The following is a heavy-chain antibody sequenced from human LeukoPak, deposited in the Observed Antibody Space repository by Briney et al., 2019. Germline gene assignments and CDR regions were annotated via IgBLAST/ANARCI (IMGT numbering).Heavy chain of an antibody. V-gene: IGHV3-7*04. J-gene: IGHJ4*02. D-gene: IGHD3-10*01. CDR2: IKQDGSER. CDR3: AGGNTMAN. Sequence: GGSLRLSCAASGFTFSTYAMSWVRQAPGKGLEWVAKIKQDGSERDYVDSVKGRFTISRDDAKNSLYLQMNSLRAEDTAVYYGAGGNTMANLGQGTLVTVSS. CDR1: GFTFSTYA.